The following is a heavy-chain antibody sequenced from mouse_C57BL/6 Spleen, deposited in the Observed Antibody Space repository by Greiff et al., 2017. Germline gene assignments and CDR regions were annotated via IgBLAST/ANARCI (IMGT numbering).Heavy chain of an antibody. Sequence: DVKLVESGGGLVQPGGSMKLSCAASGFTFSDAWMDWVRQSPEKGLEWVAEIRNKANNHATYYAESVKGRFTISRDDSKSSVYLQMNSLRAEDTGIYYCTRPRDYDVGYFDYWGQGTTLTVSS. D-gene: IGHD2-4*01. V-gene: IGHV6-6*01. J-gene: IGHJ2*01. CDR1: GFTFSDAW. CDR2: IRNKANNHAT. CDR3: TRPRDYDVGYFDY.